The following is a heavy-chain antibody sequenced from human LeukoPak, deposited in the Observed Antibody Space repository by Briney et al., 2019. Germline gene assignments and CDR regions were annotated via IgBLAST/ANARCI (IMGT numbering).Heavy chain of an antibody. D-gene: IGHD3-10*01. V-gene: IGHV3-30*02. CDR2: IRYDGINK. CDR3: VQDRRCGEFHGGSLGD. J-gene: IGHJ4*02. CDR1: AVSHSYYG. Sequence: SGGSLRLSCGASAVSHSYYGRDGVRQAPGKGLEWVAFIRYDGINKFYRDSVKDRFTISRDNSRDTLYLQMNMLRVDDTALYYCVQDRRCGEFHGGSLGDWGQGALVTVSS.